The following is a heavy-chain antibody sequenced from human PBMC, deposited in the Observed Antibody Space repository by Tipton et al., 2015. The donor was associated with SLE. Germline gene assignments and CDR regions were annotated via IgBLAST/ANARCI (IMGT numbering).Heavy chain of an antibody. CDR2: IYYGGST. J-gene: IGHJ4*02. V-gene: IGHV4-59*01. Sequence: TLSLTCTVSGGSISSYYWSWIRQPPGEGLEWIGYIYYGGSTNYNPSLKSRVTISVDTSKNQFSLRLSSVTAADTAVYYCARGTSIFGVVRHFDYWGQGTLVTVSS. CDR3: ARGTSIFGVVRHFDY. CDR1: GGSISSYY. D-gene: IGHD3-3*01.